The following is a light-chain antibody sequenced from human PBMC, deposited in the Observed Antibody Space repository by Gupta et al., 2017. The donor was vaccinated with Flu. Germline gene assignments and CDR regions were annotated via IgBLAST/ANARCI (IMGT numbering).Light chain of an antibody. CDR3: QSYDSSIWV. CDR1: SGSIASNY. V-gene: IGLV6-57*01. Sequence: NFMLTQPYSVSESPGKTVTISCTRSSGSIASNYVQWYQQRPGSSPTTMIYEDNQRPSGVSDRFSGSIDSSSNSASLTISELKTEDEAYYYCQSYDSSIWVFGGGTKLTVL. J-gene: IGLJ3*02. CDR2: EDN.